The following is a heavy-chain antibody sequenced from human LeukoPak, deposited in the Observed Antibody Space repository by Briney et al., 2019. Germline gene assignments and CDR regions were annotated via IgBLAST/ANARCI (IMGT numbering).Heavy chain of an antibody. CDR2: ISYDGSNK. Sequence: GGSLRLSCAASGFTFSSYGMHWVRQAPGKGLEWVAVISYDGSNKYYADSVKGRFTISRDNSKNTLYLQMNSLRAEDTAVYYCAKVSLPTVTTAPFGYWGQGTLVTVSS. CDR1: GFTFSSYG. CDR3: AKVSLPTVTTAPFGY. D-gene: IGHD4-17*01. J-gene: IGHJ4*02. V-gene: IGHV3-30*18.